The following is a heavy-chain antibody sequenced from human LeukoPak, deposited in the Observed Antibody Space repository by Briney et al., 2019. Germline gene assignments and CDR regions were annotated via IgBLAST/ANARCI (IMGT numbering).Heavy chain of an antibody. J-gene: IGHJ4*02. Sequence: GGSLRLSCAASGFTFSSYWMSWVRQAPGKGLEWVANIKQDGSEKYYVDSVKGRFTISRDNAKNSLYLQMNSLRGDDTAVYYCARFYGDSTHDFDYWGQGTLVTVSS. D-gene: IGHD4-17*01. CDR2: IKQDGSEK. V-gene: IGHV3-7*01. CDR3: ARFYGDSTHDFDY. CDR1: GFTFSSYW.